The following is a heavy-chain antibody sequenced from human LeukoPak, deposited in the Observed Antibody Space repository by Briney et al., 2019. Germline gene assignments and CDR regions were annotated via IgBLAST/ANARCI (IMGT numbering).Heavy chain of an antibody. CDR2: INHSGST. CDR3: ARASLGFWSGYYQGFDY. CDR1: GGSCSGYY. V-gene: IGHV4-34*01. J-gene: IGHJ4*02. Sequence: SETLSLTCAVYGGSCSGYYWSWIRQPPGKGLEWIGEINHSGSTNNNPSLKSRVTISVDTSKNQFSLKLSSVTAADTAVYYCARASLGFWSGYYQGFDYWGQGTLVTVSS. D-gene: IGHD3-3*01.